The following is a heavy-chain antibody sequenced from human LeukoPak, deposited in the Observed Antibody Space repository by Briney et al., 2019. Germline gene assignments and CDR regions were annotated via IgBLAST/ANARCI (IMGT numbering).Heavy chain of an antibody. Sequence: GGSLRLSCAASGFTFSSYSMNWVRQAPGKGLEWVSAISGSGGSTYYADSVKGRFTISRDNSKNTLYLQMNSLRAEDTAVYYCAKGIAARPSYNWFDPWGQGTLVTVSS. CDR3: AKGIAARPSYNWFDP. CDR1: GFTFSSYS. D-gene: IGHD6-6*01. J-gene: IGHJ5*02. V-gene: IGHV3-23*01. CDR2: ISGSGGST.